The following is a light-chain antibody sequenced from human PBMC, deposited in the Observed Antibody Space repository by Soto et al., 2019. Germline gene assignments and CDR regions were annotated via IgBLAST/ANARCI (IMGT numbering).Light chain of an antibody. Sequence: IVMTQSPATLSVSPGERATLSCRASQSVSSKLAWYQQKPGQAPRVLIYGASTRATGIPARFSGSGSGTEFTLTISSLQSEDFAVYYCQHYNDWPPTWTFGQGTRAEIK. CDR3: QHYNDWPPTWT. V-gene: IGKV3-15*01. J-gene: IGKJ1*01. CDR2: GAS. CDR1: QSVSSK.